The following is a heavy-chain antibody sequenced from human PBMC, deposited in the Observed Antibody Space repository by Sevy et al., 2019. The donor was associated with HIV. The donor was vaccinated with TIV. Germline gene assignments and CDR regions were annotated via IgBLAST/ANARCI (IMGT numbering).Heavy chain of an antibody. Sequence: GGSLRLSCAASGFTFNKFAMSWVRQAPGKGLEWVSAISRKSLGTYYADPVKGRFCISRDDSKNMLYLQMSSLRGDDTAVYYCAKEGNNSPDKFDSWGQGTLVTVSS. D-gene: IGHD1-1*01. V-gene: IGHV3-23*01. CDR1: GFTFNKFA. CDR2: ISRKSLGT. J-gene: IGHJ4*02. CDR3: AKEGNNSPDKFDS.